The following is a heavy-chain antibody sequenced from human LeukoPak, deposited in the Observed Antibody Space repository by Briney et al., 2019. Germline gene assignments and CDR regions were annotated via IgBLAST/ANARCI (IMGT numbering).Heavy chain of an antibody. CDR2: ISSSGSTI. Sequence: GGSLRLSCAASGFIFRSYEMNWVRQAPGKGLEWVSYISSSGSTIYYADSVKGRFTISRDNAKNSLFLHMNSLRADDTALYYCARESDFGDFDSWGQGTLVTVSS. D-gene: IGHD4-17*01. V-gene: IGHV3-48*03. CDR1: GFIFRSYE. CDR3: ARESDFGDFDS. J-gene: IGHJ4*02.